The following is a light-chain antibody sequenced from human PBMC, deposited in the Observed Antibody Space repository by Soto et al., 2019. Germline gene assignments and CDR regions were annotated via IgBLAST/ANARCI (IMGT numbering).Light chain of an antibody. CDR2: GAS. J-gene: IGKJ1*01. CDR1: QSVSDY. Sequence: ETLMTQSPATLSVSPGERATLSCRASQSVSDYLAWYQQRPGQAPRLLIYGASTRATGIPARFSGSGSGTEFTLTISSLQSEDFAVYYCQQYNNWPRTFGQGTKVDIK. CDR3: QQYNNWPRT. V-gene: IGKV3-15*01.